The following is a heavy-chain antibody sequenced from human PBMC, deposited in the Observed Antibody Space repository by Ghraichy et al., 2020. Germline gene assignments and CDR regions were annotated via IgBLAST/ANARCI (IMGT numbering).Heavy chain of an antibody. CDR3: AKDRTKSYSSSSTPLGPFDY. CDR1: GFTFSSYG. CDR2: IRYDGSNK. Sequence: GGSLRLSCAASGFTFSSYGMHWVRQAPGKGLEWVAFIRYDGSNKYYADSVKGRFTISRDNSKNTLYLQMNSLRAEDTAVYYCAKDRTKSYSSSSTPLGPFDYWGQGTLVTVSS. J-gene: IGHJ4*02. D-gene: IGHD6-13*01. V-gene: IGHV3-30*02.